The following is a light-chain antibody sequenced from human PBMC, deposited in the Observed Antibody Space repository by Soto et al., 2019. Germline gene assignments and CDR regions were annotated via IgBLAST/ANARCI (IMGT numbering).Light chain of an antibody. V-gene: IGKV2-28*01. CDR3: MQSLQTRT. CDR2: MGS. J-gene: IGKJ1*01. Sequence: DIVMTQSPLFLPVTPGEPASISCRSSQSLLHRNGNTYLDWYLQKPGQSPQPLIYMGSNRASGVPDRFSGSGSGTYFTLKISRVEAEDVGIYYCMQSLQTRTFGQGTKVESK. CDR1: QSLLHRNGNTY.